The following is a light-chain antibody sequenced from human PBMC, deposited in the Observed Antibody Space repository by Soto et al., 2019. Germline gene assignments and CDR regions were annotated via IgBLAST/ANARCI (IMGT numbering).Light chain of an antibody. J-gene: IGKJ5*01. CDR1: QSVSSF. V-gene: IGKV3-11*01. CDR3: QQRRNLIT. Sequence: EVVLTQSPATLSLSPGERVTLSCRASQSVSSFLSWYQHKPGQAPRLLIYDASNRATGIPARFSGSGSGTDFTLTNSSLEPEDFAIYYCQQRRNLITFGQGTRLEIK. CDR2: DAS.